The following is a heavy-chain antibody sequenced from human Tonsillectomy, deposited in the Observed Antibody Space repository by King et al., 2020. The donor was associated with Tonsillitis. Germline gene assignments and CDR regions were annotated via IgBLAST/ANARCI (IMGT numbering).Heavy chain of an antibody. D-gene: IGHD3-3*01. CDR3: AKLLRSGYHLYYMDV. CDR2: ISDNAGGT. Sequence: VQLVQSGGGLVQPGGSLRLSCAASGFTFSSFAMPWVRQAPGEGLEWVSSISDNAGGTYYADSVNGRFTFSRDNSKNTLHLQVNGLRAEDTAVYYCAKLLRSGYHLYYMDVWGKGTTVTVSS. CDR1: GFTFSSFA. V-gene: IGHV3-23*04. J-gene: IGHJ6*03.